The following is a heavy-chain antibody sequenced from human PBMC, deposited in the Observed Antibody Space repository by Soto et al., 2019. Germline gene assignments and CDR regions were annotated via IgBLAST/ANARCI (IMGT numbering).Heavy chain of an antibody. V-gene: IGHV4-59*12. CDR3: ARFGSEDTVSRPSDY. CDR2: IYYSGST. Sequence: SETLSLTCTVSGGSISSYYWSWIRQPPGKGLEWIGYIYYSGSTNYNPSLKSRVTISVDTSNNQFSLKLSSVTAADTAIYYCARFGSEDTVSRPSDYWGPGPLVTVSS. CDR1: GGSISSYY. D-gene: IGHD2-15*01. J-gene: IGHJ4*02.